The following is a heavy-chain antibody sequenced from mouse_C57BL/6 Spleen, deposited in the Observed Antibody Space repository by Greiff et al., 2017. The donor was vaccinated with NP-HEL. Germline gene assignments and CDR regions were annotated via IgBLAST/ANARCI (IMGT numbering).Heavy chain of an antibody. CDR3: ALLLLRSY. Sequence: QVHVKQSGAELAKPGASVKLSCKASGYTFTSYWMHWVKQRPGQGLEWIGYINPSSGYTKYNQKFKDKATLTADKSSSTAYMQLSSLTYEDSAVYYCALLLLRSYWGQGTTLTVSS. J-gene: IGHJ2*01. CDR1: GYTFTSYW. V-gene: IGHV1-7*01. D-gene: IGHD1-1*01. CDR2: INPSSGYT.